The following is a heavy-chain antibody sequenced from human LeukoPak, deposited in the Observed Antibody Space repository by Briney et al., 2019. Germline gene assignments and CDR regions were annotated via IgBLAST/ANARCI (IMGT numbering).Heavy chain of an antibody. V-gene: IGHV1-46*01. CDR3: ARGAGTSVAYAPDY. D-gene: IGHD4-11*01. J-gene: IGHJ4*02. CDR1: GYTFTTYY. Sequence: GASVKVSCKASGYTFTTYYMHWVRQAPGLGLEWMGIINPSGGSTSYTQKLQGRVTMTRDTSTSTVYMEQSSLRSEDTAVYYCARGAGTSVAYAPDYWGQGTLVTVSS. CDR2: INPSGGST.